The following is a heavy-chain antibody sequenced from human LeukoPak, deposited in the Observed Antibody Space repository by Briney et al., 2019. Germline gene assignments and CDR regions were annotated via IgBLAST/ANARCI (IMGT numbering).Heavy chain of an antibody. CDR3: ARTSNYYDSSGYDY. CDR1: GDSISYFY. D-gene: IGHD3-22*01. Sequence: PSETLSLTCTVSGDSISYFYWGWIRQPPGKGLEWIGYIFYSGSTNYNPSLKSRVTISVDTSKNQFSLKLSSVTAADTAVYYCARTSNYYDSSGYDYWGQGTLVTVSS. V-gene: IGHV4-59*12. CDR2: IFYSGST. J-gene: IGHJ4*02.